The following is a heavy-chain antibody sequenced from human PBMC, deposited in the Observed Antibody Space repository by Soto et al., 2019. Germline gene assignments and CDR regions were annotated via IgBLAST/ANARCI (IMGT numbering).Heavy chain of an antibody. CDR1: GFTFSSYA. D-gene: IGHD5-18*01. V-gene: IGHV3-30-3*01. Sequence: ESGGGVVQPGRSLRLSCAASGFTFSSYAMHWVRQAPGKGLEWVAVISYDGSNKYYADSVKGRFTISRDNSKNTLYLQMNSLRAEDTAVYYCARDSLNSYGYYGMDVWGQGTTVTVSS. J-gene: IGHJ6*02. CDR2: ISYDGSNK. CDR3: ARDSLNSYGYYGMDV.